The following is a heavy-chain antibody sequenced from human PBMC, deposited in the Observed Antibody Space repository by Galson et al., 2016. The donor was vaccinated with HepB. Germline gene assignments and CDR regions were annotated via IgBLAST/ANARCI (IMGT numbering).Heavy chain of an antibody. CDR1: GFSLSTSGVG. D-gene: IGHD6-13*01. CDR2: IYWDEDK. Sequence: PALVKPTQTLTLTCTFSGFSLSTSGVGVGWIRQPPGKALEWLALIYWDEDKRYSPSLKSRLTITKDSSKNQVVLTMTNMDPVDTATYYCSHYGATYRRGIASYYFDDWGQGTLVTVSS. CDR3: SHYGATYRRGIASYYFDD. J-gene: IGHJ4*02. V-gene: IGHV2-5*02.